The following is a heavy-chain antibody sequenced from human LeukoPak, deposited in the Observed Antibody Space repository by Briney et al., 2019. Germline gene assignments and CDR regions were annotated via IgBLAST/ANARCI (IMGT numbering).Heavy chain of an antibody. CDR1: GYRFTNYW. CDR2: IYPGDSDT. Sequence: GESLRISCKGSGYRFTNYWINWVRQMPGKGLEWMGIIYPGDSDTRYSPSFQGQVTISADKSISTAYLQWSSLKASDTAMYYCARRGYNWNENDYWGQGTLVTVSS. CDR3: ARRGYNWNENDY. V-gene: IGHV5-51*01. J-gene: IGHJ4*02. D-gene: IGHD1-1*01.